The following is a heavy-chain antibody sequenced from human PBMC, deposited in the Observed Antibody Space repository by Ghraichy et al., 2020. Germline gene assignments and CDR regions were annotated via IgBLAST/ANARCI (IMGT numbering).Heavy chain of an antibody. J-gene: IGHJ3*02. CDR1: GGTFSSYA. Sequence: SVKVSCKASGGTFSSYAISWVRQAPGQGLEWMGGIIPIFGTANYAQKFQGRVTITADESTSTAYMELSSLRSEDTAVYYCARAPPYSSGWYELGHDAFDIWGQGTMVTVSS. CDR2: IIPIFGTA. V-gene: IGHV1-69*13. D-gene: IGHD6-19*01. CDR3: ARAPPYSSGWYELGHDAFDI.